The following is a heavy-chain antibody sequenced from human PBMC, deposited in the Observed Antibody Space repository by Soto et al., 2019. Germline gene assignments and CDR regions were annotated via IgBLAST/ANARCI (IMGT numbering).Heavy chain of an antibody. V-gene: IGHV4-34*01. Sequence: XXTLSLPCAVDGGSFSGYYWSWIRQPPGKGLEWIGEINHSGSTNYNPSLKSRVTISVDTSKNQFSLKLSSVTAADTAVYYCARGLFYITIFGVAPFDPWGQGTPVTVSS. CDR3: ARGLFYITIFGVAPFDP. CDR2: INHSGST. J-gene: IGHJ5*02. CDR1: GGSFSGYY. D-gene: IGHD3-3*01.